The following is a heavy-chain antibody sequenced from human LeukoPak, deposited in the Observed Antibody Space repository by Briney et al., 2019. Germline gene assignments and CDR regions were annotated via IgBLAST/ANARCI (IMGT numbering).Heavy chain of an antibody. J-gene: IGHJ5*02. CDR3: ARDQGLLWNYVLTFWFDP. CDR1: GYTFTGYY. CDR2: INPNSGGT. Sequence: ASVKVSCKASGYTFTGYYMHWVRQAPGQGLEWMGWINPNSGGTNYAQKFQGRVTMTRDTSISTAYMELSRLRSDDTAVYYCARDQGLLWNYVLTFWFDPWGQGTLVTVSS. V-gene: IGHV1-2*02. D-gene: IGHD1-7*01.